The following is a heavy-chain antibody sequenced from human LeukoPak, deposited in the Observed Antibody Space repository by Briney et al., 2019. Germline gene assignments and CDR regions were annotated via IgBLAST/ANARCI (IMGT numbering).Heavy chain of an antibody. CDR3: AREADSIGAFDI. CDR2: IGGSSSSL. V-gene: IGHV3-21*01. CDR1: GFTFSIYS. Sequence: GESLRLSCVGSGFTFSIYSMNWVRQAPGKGLEWVSSIGGSSSSLYYAESVKGRFTISRDNAKNSLYLQMNSLRAEDTAVYYCAREADSIGAFDIWGQGTMVTVSS. D-gene: IGHD3-22*01. J-gene: IGHJ3*02.